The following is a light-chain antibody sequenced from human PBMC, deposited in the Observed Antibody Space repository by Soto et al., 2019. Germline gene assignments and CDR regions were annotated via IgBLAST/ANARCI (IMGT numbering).Light chain of an antibody. CDR2: KAS. Sequence: DIQMTQSPSTLSASVGDRVTITCRASQSINSWLAWYQQKPGKAPNLLIYKASSIESGVPSRFSGSGSGTEFTLTISSLQPDDFATYYCQQYDSYSWTFGQGTKVEIK. CDR3: QQYDSYSWT. J-gene: IGKJ1*01. CDR1: QSINSW. V-gene: IGKV1-5*03.